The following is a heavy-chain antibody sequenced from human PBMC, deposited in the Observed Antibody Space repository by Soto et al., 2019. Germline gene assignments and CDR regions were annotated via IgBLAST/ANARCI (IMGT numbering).Heavy chain of an antibody. CDR3: ASCFNYDGSGSVCFDP. CDR2: IYYGGST. J-gene: IGHJ5*02. D-gene: IGHD3-22*01. Sequence: SETLSLTCTVSGGSISSGDYYWSWIRQPPGKGLEWIGYIYYGGSTYYNPSLKSRVTISVDTSKNQFSLKLSSVTAADTAVYYCASCFNYDGSGSVCFDPWAREPWSPSPQ. V-gene: IGHV4-30-4*01. CDR1: GGSISSGDYY.